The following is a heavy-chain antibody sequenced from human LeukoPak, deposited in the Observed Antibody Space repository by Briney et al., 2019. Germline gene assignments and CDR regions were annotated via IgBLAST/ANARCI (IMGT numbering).Heavy chain of an antibody. V-gene: IGHV3-23*01. CDR1: GFSISSSA. Sequence: GGSLRLSCAASGFSISSSAMNWVRQAPGKGLEWVSAISGSGGSTYYADSVKGRFTISRDNSKNTLYLQMNSLRAEDTAVYYCAKDRPYYYDSSGLFDYWGQGTLVTVSS. D-gene: IGHD3-22*01. J-gene: IGHJ4*02. CDR2: ISGSGGST. CDR3: AKDRPYYYDSSGLFDY.